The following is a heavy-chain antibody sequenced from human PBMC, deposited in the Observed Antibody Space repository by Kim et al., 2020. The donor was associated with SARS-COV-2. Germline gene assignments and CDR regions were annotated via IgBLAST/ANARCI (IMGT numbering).Heavy chain of an antibody. CDR1: GFTFSSYG. CDR3: ATMGGSVAGTFDY. Sequence: GGSLRLSCAASGFTFSSYGMHWVRQAPGKGLEWVAVISYDGSNKYYADSVKGRFTISRDNSKNTLYLQMNSLRAEDTAVYYCATMGGSVAGTFDYWGQGTLVTVSS. V-gene: IGHV3-30*03. CDR2: ISYDGSNK. D-gene: IGHD6-19*01. J-gene: IGHJ4*02.